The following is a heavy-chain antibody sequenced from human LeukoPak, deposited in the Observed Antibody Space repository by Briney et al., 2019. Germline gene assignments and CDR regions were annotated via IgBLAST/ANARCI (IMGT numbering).Heavy chain of an antibody. Sequence: GGSLRLSCTASGFTFSSYAMNWVRQAPGKGLEWVSSISSSSTYIYYADSLKGRFTISRDNAKNSLYLQMNSLRAEDTAVYYCARQPAAGTNYWGQGTLVTVSS. CDR1: GFTFSSYA. CDR3: ARQPAAGTNY. J-gene: IGHJ4*02. V-gene: IGHV3-21*01. CDR2: ISSSSTYI. D-gene: IGHD6-13*01.